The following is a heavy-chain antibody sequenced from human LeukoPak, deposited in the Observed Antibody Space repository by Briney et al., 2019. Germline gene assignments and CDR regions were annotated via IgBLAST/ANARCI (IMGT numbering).Heavy chain of an antibody. J-gene: IGHJ4*02. Sequence: PSETLSLTCTVSGVSISSYYWSWLRQPPGKGLEWIGYIYYSGSTDYNPSLKSRVTISVDTSKNQFSLKLSSVTAADTAVYYCARGRFSFAYYFDYWGQGTLVTVSS. CDR3: ARGRFSFAYYFDY. D-gene: IGHD3-3*01. CDR1: GVSISSYY. CDR2: IYYSGST. V-gene: IGHV4-59*01.